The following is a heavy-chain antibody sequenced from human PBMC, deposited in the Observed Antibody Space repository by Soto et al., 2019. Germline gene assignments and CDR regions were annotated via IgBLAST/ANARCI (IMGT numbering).Heavy chain of an antibody. D-gene: IGHD4-17*01. CDR3: ARDSGGRYYGDYYYYGMDV. CDR2: INPSGGST. Sequence: GASVKVSCKASGYTFTSYYMHWVRQAPGQGLEWMGIINPSGGSTSYAQKFQGRVTMTRDTSTSTVYMELSSLRSEDTAVYYCARDSGGRYYGDYYYYGMDVWGQGTTVTAP. CDR1: GYTFTSYY. V-gene: IGHV1-46*01. J-gene: IGHJ6*02.